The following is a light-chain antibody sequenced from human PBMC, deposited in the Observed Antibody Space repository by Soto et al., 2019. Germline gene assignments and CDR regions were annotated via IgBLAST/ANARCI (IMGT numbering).Light chain of an antibody. CDR1: QSVASNS. V-gene: IGKV3-20*01. J-gene: IGKJ2*01. CDR2: GAS. CDR3: QNYDSSPYT. Sequence: DTVLTQSPGTLSLSTGETATLSCRASQSVASNSLAWYQQKPGQAPRLLVYGASGRATDIPDRFSGRGSGTDFTLTISRLEPEDFAVYYCQNYDSSPYTFGQGTKLEIK.